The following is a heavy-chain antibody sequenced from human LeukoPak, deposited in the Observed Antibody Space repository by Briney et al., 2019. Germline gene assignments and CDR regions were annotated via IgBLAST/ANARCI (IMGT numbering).Heavy chain of an antibody. D-gene: IGHD2-2*01. J-gene: IGHJ6*03. CDR2: IIPIFGTA. Sequence: SVRVSCKASGGTFSSYAISWVRQAPGQGLEWMGRIIPIFGTANYAQKFQGRVTITTDESTSTAYMELSSLRSEDTAVYYCSDCSSTSCYYYYMDVWGKGTTITVSS. CDR1: GGTFSSYA. CDR3: SDCSSTSCYYYYMDV. V-gene: IGHV1-69*05.